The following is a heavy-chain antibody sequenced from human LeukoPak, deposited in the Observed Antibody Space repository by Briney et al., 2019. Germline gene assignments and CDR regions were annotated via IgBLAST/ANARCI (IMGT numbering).Heavy chain of an antibody. Sequence: GGSLRLSCAASGFTFSSYAMSWVRQAPGKGLEWVSTISGSSGRTYYADSVKGRFTISRDNSKSTLYLQMNSLRAEDTAVYYCAKFAGYDSSGYYYDYWGQGTLVTVSS. V-gene: IGHV3-23*01. D-gene: IGHD3-22*01. CDR2: ISGSSGRT. CDR1: GFTFSSYA. J-gene: IGHJ4*02. CDR3: AKFAGYDSSGYYYDY.